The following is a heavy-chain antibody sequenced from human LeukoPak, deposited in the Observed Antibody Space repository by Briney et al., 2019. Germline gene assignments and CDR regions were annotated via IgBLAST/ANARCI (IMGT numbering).Heavy chain of an antibody. CDR1: GAPIGSFY. Sequence: SETLSLTCSVSGAPIGSFYWSWNRQPAGKGLEWIGRVHSSGSRNYIPSIKSRVTMSVDTSKNQLSLKLNTVTAADTAMYYCAREAVDYGSGSLDYWGQGILVTVSS. V-gene: IGHV4-4*07. CDR3: AREAVDYGSGSLDY. CDR2: VHSSGSR. J-gene: IGHJ4*02. D-gene: IGHD3-10*01.